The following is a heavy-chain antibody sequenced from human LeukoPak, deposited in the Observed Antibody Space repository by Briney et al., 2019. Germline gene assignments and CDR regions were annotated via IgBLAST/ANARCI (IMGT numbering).Heavy chain of an antibody. CDR3: AKDPALRVAVVVVAAKREGY. V-gene: IGHV3-23*01. Sequence: PGGSLRLSCAASGFTFSSYAMSWVRQAPGKGPEWVSAISGSGGSTYYADSVKGRFTISRDNSKNTLYLQMNSLRAEDTAVYYCAKDPALRVAVVVVAAKREGYWGQGTLVTVSS. CDR2: ISGSGGST. CDR1: GFTFSSYA. D-gene: IGHD2-15*01. J-gene: IGHJ4*02.